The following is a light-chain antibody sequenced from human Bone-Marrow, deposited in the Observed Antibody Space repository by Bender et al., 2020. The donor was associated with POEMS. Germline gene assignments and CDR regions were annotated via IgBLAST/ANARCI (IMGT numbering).Light chain of an antibody. Sequence: QSVLTQPPSAPGTPGQRVTISCSGSSSNIGNHGVNWYQQLPGEAPKLLIYYDDLLTPGVSDRFSASKSGTSASLAISELQSEDEALYYCSAWDDSLSGWVFGGGTKLTVL. CDR2: YDD. J-gene: IGLJ3*02. CDR3: SAWDDSLSGWV. V-gene: IGLV1-36*01. CDR1: SSNIGNHG.